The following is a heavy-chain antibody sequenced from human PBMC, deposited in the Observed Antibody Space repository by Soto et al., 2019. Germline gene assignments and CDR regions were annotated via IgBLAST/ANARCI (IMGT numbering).Heavy chain of an antibody. CDR1: GGTFSSYA. J-gene: IGHJ6*02. CDR2: IIPIFGTA. Sequence: SVKVSCKASGGTFSSYAISWVRQAPGQGLEWMGGIIPIFGTANYAQKFQGRVTITADESTSTAYMELSSLRSEDTAVYYCARGDVVVPAAKYYYYGMDVWGQGTTVTVSS. V-gene: IGHV1-69*13. CDR3: ARGDVVVPAAKYYYYGMDV. D-gene: IGHD2-2*01.